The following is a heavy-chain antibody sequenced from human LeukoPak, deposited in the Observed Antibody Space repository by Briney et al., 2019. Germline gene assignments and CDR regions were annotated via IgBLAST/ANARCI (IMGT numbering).Heavy chain of an antibody. J-gene: IGHJ4*02. D-gene: IGHD3-22*01. Sequence: ASVKVSCKASGYAFTDYYIHWVRQAPGQGLEWMGWINPNSGDTNYAQKFQGRVTMTRDTSISTAHMELSGLTSDDTAVYYCARGVVYYRFEYWGQGTLLTVSS. CDR2: INPNSGDT. CDR3: ARGVVYYRFEY. CDR1: GYAFTDYY. V-gene: IGHV1-2*02.